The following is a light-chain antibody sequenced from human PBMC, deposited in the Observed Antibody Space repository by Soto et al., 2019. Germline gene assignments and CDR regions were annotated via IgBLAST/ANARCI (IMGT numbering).Light chain of an antibody. CDR3: QQYATSPSGA. Sequence: EIVLTQSPGTLSLSPGVRATLSCRASQSVSNNFLAWYQQKPGQAPRLLIYGASSRATGIPDRFSGSGSGTGFTLTISRLEPEDFAVYYCQQYATSPSGAFGQGTKVDIK. CDR1: QSVSNNF. CDR2: GAS. J-gene: IGKJ1*01. V-gene: IGKV3-20*01.